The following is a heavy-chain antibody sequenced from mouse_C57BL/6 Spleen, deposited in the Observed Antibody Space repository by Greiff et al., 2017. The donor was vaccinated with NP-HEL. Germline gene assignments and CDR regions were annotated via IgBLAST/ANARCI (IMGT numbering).Heavy chain of an antibody. J-gene: IGHJ4*01. CDR2: IDPSDSYT. CDR3: ARKDYGSSYLY. V-gene: IGHV1-69*01. Sequence: VQLQQPGAELVMPGASVKLSCKASGYTFTSYWMHWVKQRPGQGLEWIGEIDPSDSYTNYNQKFKGKSTLTVDKSSSTAYMQLSSLTSEDSAVYYCARKDYGSSYLYWGQGTSVTVSS. CDR1: GYTFTSYW. D-gene: IGHD1-1*01.